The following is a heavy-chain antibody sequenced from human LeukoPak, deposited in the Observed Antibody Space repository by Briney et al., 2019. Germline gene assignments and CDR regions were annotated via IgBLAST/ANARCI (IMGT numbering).Heavy chain of an antibody. CDR1: GFSFSDYH. Sequence: GGSLRLSCVASGFSFSDYHMSWIRQAPGKGLEWVSYIGSTIYYADSVKGRFTISRDNAKNSLYLQMNSLRAEDTAVYYCARDSGSGYYYYYMDVWGKGTTVTVSS. J-gene: IGHJ6*03. CDR2: IGSTI. CDR3: ARDSGSGYYYYYMDV. V-gene: IGHV3-11*04.